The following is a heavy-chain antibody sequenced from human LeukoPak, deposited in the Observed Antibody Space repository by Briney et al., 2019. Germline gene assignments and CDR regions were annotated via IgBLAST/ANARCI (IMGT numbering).Heavy chain of an antibody. J-gene: IGHJ1*01. CDR1: GGSISSGDYY. CDR2: IYYSGST. CDR3: ARDVAVAGTKDFQH. Sequence: PSETLSLTCTVSGGSISSGDYYWSWIRLPPGKGLEWIGYIYYSGSTYYNPSLKSRVTISVDTSKNQFSLKLSSVTAADTAVYYCARDVAVAGTKDFQHWGQGTLVTVSS. D-gene: IGHD6-19*01. V-gene: IGHV4-30-4*01.